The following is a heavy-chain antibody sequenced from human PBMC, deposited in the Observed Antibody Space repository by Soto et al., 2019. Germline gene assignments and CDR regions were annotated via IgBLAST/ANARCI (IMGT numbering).Heavy chain of an antibody. V-gene: IGHV1-69*06. CDR1: GGTFSRHA. J-gene: IGHJ6*02. CDR3: ARDLGWVLRFLEWLFSYGMDV. D-gene: IGHD3-3*01. CDR2: IIPLFGTT. Sequence: GASVKVSCKAFGGTFSRHAISWVRQAPGQGLEWMGGIIPLFGTTTYAQKFQGRVTFTAEISAYTVYMELNRLRSDDTAVYYCARDLGWVLRFLEWLFSYGMDVWGQGTTVTVSS.